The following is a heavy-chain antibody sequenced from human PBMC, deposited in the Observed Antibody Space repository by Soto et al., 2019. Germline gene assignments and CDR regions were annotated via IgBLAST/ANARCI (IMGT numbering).Heavy chain of an antibody. CDR3: ARGTPHGGNSGSSTHIKKEYFQH. CDR1: GGSFSGYY. V-gene: IGHV4-34*01. Sequence: SETLSLTCAVYGGSFSGYYWSWLRQPPGKGLEWIGEINHSGSTNYNPSLKSRVTISVDTSKNQFSLKLSSVTAADTAVYYCARGTPHGGNSGSSTHIKKEYFQHWGQGTLVTVSS. D-gene: IGHD2-21*02. J-gene: IGHJ1*01. CDR2: INHSGST.